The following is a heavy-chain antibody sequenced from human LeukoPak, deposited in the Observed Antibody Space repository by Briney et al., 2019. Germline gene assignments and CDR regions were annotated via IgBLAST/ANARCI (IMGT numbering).Heavy chain of an antibody. D-gene: IGHD3-16*01. V-gene: IGHV3-30*02. Sequence: PGGSLRLSCAASGFTLRRYGMHWVRQAPGKGLEWVAFMRYDGSDKFFADSVKGRFTISKDNAKNTLYLQMNGLRTQHTAVYYCAKVLFGDYIWGTFSFIDFWGQGALVIVSS. J-gene: IGHJ4*02. CDR2: MRYDGSDK. CDR1: GFTLRRYG. CDR3: AKVLFGDYIWGTFSFIDF.